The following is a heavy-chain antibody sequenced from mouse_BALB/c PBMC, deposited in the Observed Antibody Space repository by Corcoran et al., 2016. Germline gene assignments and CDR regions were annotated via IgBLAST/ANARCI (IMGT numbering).Heavy chain of an antibody. CDR3: AREPYAMDY. J-gene: IGHJ4*01. CDR2: INTYTGEP. CDR1: WYTFSNYG. Sequence: QIQLVQSGPELKKPGETVKISCKASWYTFSNYGMNWVKQAPGKGLKWMGWINTYTGEPTYADDFKGRFAFSLETSASTAYLQINNLKNEDTATYFCAREPYAMDYWGQGTSVTVSS. V-gene: IGHV9-3-1*01.